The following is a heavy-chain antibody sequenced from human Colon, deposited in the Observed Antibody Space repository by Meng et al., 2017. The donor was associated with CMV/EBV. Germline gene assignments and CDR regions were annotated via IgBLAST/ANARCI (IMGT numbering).Heavy chain of an antibody. CDR3: ARDGLGGYCSGGSCYDWFDP. V-gene: IGHV1-2*02. Sequence: ASVLVSCKASGYTFTGYYTHWVRQAPGQGLEWMGWINPNSGGTNYAQKFQGRVTMTRDTSISTAYMELSRLRSDDTAVYYCARDGLGGYCSGGSCYDWFDPWGQGTLVTVSS. CDR2: INPNSGGT. CDR1: GYTFTGYY. J-gene: IGHJ5*02. D-gene: IGHD2-15*01.